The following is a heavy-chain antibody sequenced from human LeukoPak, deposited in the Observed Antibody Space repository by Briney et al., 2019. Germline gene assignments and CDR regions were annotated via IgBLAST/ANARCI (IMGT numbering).Heavy chain of an antibody. J-gene: IGHJ6*03. CDR2: INPNSGGT. D-gene: IGHD3-9*01. CDR3: ARTNYDILTGYYYYYMDV. V-gene: IGHV1-2*02. Sequence: ASVKVSCKASGYTFTGYYMHWVRQAPGQGLEWMGWINPNSGGTNYAQKFQGRVTMTRDTSTSTAYMELRSLRSDDTAVYYCARTNYDILTGYYYYYMDVWGKGTTVTISS. CDR1: GYTFTGYY.